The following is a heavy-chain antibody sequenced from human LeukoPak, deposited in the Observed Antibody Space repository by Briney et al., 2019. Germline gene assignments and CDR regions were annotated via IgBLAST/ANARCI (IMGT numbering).Heavy chain of an antibody. J-gene: IGHJ5*02. CDR2: IYHSGST. CDR1: GYSNSSGYY. D-gene: IGHD3-16*01. Sequence: SETLSLTCAVSGYSNSSGYYWGWIRQPPGKGLEWIGSIYHSGSTYYNPSPKSRVTISVDTSKNQFSLKLSSVTAADTAVYYCATTTIGGVNWFDPWGQGTLVTVSS. CDR3: ATTTIGGVNWFDP. V-gene: IGHV4-38-2*01.